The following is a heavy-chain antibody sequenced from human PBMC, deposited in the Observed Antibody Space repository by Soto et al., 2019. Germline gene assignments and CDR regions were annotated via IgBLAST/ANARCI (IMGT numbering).Heavy chain of an antibody. V-gene: IGHV4-31*03. CDR2: IYYSGST. CDR1: GGSISSGGYY. Sequence: QVQLQESGPGLVKPSQTLSLTCTVSGGSISSGGYYWSWIRQHPGKGLEWIGYIYYSGSTYYNPSLKSRVTISVDTSKNQFSLKLSSVTAADTAVYYCARDGLDQDYYYGMDVWGQGTTVTVSS. D-gene: IGHD6-19*01. CDR3: ARDGLDQDYYYGMDV. J-gene: IGHJ6*02.